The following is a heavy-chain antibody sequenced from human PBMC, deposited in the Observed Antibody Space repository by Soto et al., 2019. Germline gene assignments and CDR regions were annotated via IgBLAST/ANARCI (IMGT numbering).Heavy chain of an antibody. CDR1: GFTFTSSA. CDR3: AAGAALWHSSGWIFDY. Sequence: ASVKVSCKASGFTFTSSAVQWVRQARGQRLEWIGWIVVGSGNTNYAQKFQERVTITRDMSTSTAYMELSSLRSEDTAVYYCAAGAALWHSSGWIFDYWGQGTLVTVSS. J-gene: IGHJ4*02. D-gene: IGHD6-19*01. CDR2: IVVGSGNT. V-gene: IGHV1-58*01.